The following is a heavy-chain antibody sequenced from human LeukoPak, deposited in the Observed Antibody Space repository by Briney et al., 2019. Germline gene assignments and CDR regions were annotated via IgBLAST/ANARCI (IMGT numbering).Heavy chain of an antibody. CDR1: SASISTGY. CDR2: TYDSGST. D-gene: IGHD5-18*01. V-gene: IGHV4-59*01. J-gene: IGHJ2*01. CDR3: ARGTPDTAGGYFDL. Sequence: SATLSLIRTVYSASISTGYCKWAQQPPGKGLEWNVLTYDSGSTNYNPSLKSRVTISVDMSKNQFSLKLSSVTAADTAVYNCARGTPDTAGGYFDLWGRGTLVTVSP.